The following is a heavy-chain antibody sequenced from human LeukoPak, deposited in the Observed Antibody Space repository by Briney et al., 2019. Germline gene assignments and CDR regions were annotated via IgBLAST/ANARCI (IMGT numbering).Heavy chain of an antibody. V-gene: IGHV6-1*01. D-gene: IGHD6-13*01. CDR2: TYYRSKWYN. Sequence: SQSLSLTCAISRDSVSSNSSAWNWIRQFPSRGLEWLGRTYYRSKWYNDYAVSVKSRITINPDTSKNQFSLQLNSVTPEDTAVYYCARGLSSSWYQPDYYHGMDVWGQGNTVTVSS. CDR1: RDSVSSNSSA. J-gene: IGHJ6*02. CDR3: ARGLSSSWYQPDYYHGMDV.